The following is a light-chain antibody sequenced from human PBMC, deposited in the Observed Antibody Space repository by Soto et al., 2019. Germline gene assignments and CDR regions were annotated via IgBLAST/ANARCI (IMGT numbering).Light chain of an antibody. V-gene: IGKV3-15*01. CDR2: GAS. J-gene: IGKJ1*01. Sequence: EILMTQSPATLSVSPGERATLSCRASQSISSNLAWFQQKPGQAPRLLIYGASTRAAGIPARFSGSGSGTEFTLTISSRQSEDFAVYYCQQYNTWRTFGQGTKVEIK. CDR3: QQYNTWRT. CDR1: QSISSN.